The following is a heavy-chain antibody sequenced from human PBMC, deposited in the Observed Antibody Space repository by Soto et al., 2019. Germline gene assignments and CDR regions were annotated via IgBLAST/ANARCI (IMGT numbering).Heavy chain of an antibody. J-gene: IGHJ4*02. CDR1: GGSISSYY. CDR3: ARGQPSSLGYCSSTSCYDPDFDY. CDR2: IYYSGST. D-gene: IGHD2-2*01. V-gene: IGHV4-59*01. Sequence: SETLSLTCTVSGGSISSYYWSWIRQPPGKGLEWIGYIYYSGSTNYNPSLKSRVTISVDTSKNQFSLKLSSVTAADTAVYYCARGQPSSLGYCSSTSCYDPDFDYWGQGTLVTVSS.